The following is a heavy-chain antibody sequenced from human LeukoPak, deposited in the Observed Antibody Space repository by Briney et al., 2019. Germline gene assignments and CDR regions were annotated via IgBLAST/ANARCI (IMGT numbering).Heavy chain of an antibody. CDR3: ASHRRSHGSEY. D-gene: IGHD3-10*01. CDR1: GDSISYGGFH. V-gene: IGHV4-31*03. Sequence: SQTLSLTCTVSGDSISYGGFHWSWLRQHPGKGLEWMANIYYVGTTYYNPSLKSRLTISADTSKNQFSLKLSSVTAADTAVYYCASHRRSHGSEYWGQGALVTVSS. J-gene: IGHJ4*02. CDR2: IYYVGTT.